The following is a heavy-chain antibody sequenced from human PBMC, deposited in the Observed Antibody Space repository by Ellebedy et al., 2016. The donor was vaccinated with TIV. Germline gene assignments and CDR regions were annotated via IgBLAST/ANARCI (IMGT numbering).Heavy chain of an antibody. Sequence: ASVKVSCKASGYTFTSYGISWVRQAPGQGLEWMGWISAYNGNTNYAQKLQGRVTMTTDTSTITAYMELRSLRSDDPAVYYCARDMGSIAARHGMDVWGQGTTVTVSS. V-gene: IGHV1-18*01. D-gene: IGHD6-6*01. CDR1: GYTFTSYG. CDR3: ARDMGSIAARHGMDV. J-gene: IGHJ6*02. CDR2: ISAYNGNT.